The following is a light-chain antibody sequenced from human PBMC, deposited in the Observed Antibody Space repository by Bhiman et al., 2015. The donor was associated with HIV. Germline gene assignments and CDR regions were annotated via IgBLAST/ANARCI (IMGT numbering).Light chain of an antibody. CDR1: SSNIGAGYD. CDR3: QSYDSSLTNWV. Sequence: QSVLTQPPSVSGAPGQRVTISCTGSSSNIGAGYDVHWYQQLPGTAPKLLIYGISNRPSGVPDRFSGSKSGTSASLAITGLQAEDEADYYCQSYDSSLTNWVFGGGTKLTVL. J-gene: IGLJ3*02. CDR2: GIS. V-gene: IGLV1-40*01.